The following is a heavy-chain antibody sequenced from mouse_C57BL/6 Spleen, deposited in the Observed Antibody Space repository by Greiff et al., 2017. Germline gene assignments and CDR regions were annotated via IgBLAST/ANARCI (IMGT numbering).Heavy chain of an antibody. V-gene: IGHV1-15*01. CDR1: GYTFTDYE. CDR2: IDPETGGT. CDR3: TYGYALFAY. D-gene: IGHD2-2*01. Sequence: VKLMESGAELVRPGASVTLSCKASGYTFTDYEMHWVKQTPVHGLEWIGAIDPETGGTAYNQKFKGKAILTADKSSSTAYMELRSLTSEDSAVYYCTYGYALFAYWGQGTLVTVSA. J-gene: IGHJ3*01.